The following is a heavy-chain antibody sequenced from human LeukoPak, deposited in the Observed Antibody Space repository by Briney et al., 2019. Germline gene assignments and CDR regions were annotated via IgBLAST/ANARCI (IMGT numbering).Heavy chain of an antibody. J-gene: IGHJ6*03. CDR1: GFTFSSYW. D-gene: IGHD2-2*01. V-gene: IGHV3-7*01. CDR3: ARDQLVVVPAAKDDYYDYRDV. Sequence: GGSLRLSCAASGFTFSSYWMSWVRQAPGKGLEWVANIKQDGSEKYYVDSVKGRFTISRDNAKNSLYLQMNSLRAEDTAVYYCARDQLVVVPAAKDDYYDYRDVWGKGTMVTVSS. CDR2: IKQDGSEK.